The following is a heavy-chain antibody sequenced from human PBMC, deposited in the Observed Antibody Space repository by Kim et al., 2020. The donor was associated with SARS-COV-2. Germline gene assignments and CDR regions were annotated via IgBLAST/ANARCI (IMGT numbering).Heavy chain of an antibody. CDR2: IYNTGST. V-gene: IGHV4-39*01. Sequence: SETLSLTCTVSGASISSSGYYWGWIRQPPGKGLEWIGSIYNTGSTYYNPSVKSRVTISVDTSRNQFSLKLNSVTAADTAVYYCVGPSRWPVKGWFDAWGQGTLVTVSS. J-gene: IGHJ5*02. CDR3: VGPSRWPVKGWFDA. CDR1: GASISSSGYY. D-gene: IGHD2-15*01.